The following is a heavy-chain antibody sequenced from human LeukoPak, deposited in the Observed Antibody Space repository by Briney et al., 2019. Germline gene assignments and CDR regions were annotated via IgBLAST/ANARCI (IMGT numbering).Heavy chain of an antibody. CDR1: GYTFTSYD. V-gene: IGHV1-18*04. D-gene: IGHD3-10*01. Sequence: ASVKVSCKASGYTFTSYDMHWVRQAPGQGLEWMGWISAYNGNTNYAQKLQGRVTMTTDTSTSTAYMELRSLRSDDTAVYYCARDLRGPYYYGSGSYKEDYYYGMDVWGQGTTVTVSS. J-gene: IGHJ6*02. CDR3: ARDLRGPYYYGSGSYKEDYYYGMDV. CDR2: ISAYNGNT.